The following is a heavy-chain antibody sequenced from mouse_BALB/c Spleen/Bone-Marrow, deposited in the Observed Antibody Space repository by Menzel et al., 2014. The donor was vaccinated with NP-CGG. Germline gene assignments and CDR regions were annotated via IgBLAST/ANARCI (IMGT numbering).Heavy chain of an antibody. Sequence: EVQGVESGGDLVKPGGSLKLSCAASGFTFSSYGMSWVRQTPDKRLEWVATISSGGSYTYYPDSVKGRFTISRDNAKNTLYLQMSSLKSEDTATYYCARQDYDWFAYWGQGTLVTVSA. CDR1: GFTFSSYG. V-gene: IGHV5-6*01. CDR2: ISSGGSYT. J-gene: IGHJ3*01. CDR3: ARQDYDWFAY. D-gene: IGHD2-4*01.